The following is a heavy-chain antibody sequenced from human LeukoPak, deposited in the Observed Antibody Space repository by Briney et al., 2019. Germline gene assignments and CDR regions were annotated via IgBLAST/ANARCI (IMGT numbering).Heavy chain of an antibody. CDR1: GFTFSGYW. CDR2: LRPDGSDK. CDR3: ARDAYDDASES. J-gene: IGHJ5*02. Sequence: TGGSLRLSCAASGFTFSGYWMTWVRQAPGKGLEWVANLRPDGSDKYYADSVKGRFTISRDNAKNSLYLQMNGLRADDTAIYYCARDAYDDASESWGQGTPVTVSS. D-gene: IGHD3-3*01. V-gene: IGHV3-7*01.